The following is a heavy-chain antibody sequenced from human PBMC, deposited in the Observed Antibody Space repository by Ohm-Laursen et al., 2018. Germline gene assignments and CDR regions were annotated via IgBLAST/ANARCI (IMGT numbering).Heavy chain of an antibody. J-gene: IGHJ6*02. CDR1: GFTFSSYW. V-gene: IGHV3-7*01. CDR2: IKQDGSEK. CDR3: AKVDYYYGMDV. Sequence: SLRLSCTASGFTFSSYWMSWVRQAPGKGLEWVANIKQDGSEKYYVDSVKGRFTISRDNAKNSLYLQMNSLRAEDTAVYYCAKVDYYYGMDVWGQGTMVTVSS.